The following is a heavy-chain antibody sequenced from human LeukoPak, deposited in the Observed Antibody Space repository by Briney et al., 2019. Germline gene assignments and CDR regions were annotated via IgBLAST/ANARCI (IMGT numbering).Heavy chain of an antibody. CDR1: GGSISSSSYY. CDR2: IYYSGST. J-gene: IGHJ6*03. V-gene: IGHV4-39*07. Sequence: PSETLSLTCTVSGGSISSSSYYWGWIRQPPGKGLEWIGSIYYSGSTYYNPSLKSRVTISVDTSKNQFSLKLSSVTAADTAVYYCARVSHYYDSSGHRYYMDVWGKGTTVTVSS. CDR3: ARVSHYYDSSGHRYYMDV. D-gene: IGHD3-22*01.